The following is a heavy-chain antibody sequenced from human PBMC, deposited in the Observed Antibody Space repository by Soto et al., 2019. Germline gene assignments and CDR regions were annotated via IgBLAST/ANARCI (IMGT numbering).Heavy chain of an antibody. CDR3: ARDHSGGARWFDP. D-gene: IGHD3-10*01. CDR1: GFTFSSYA. V-gene: IGHV3-23*01. CDR2: ISGGGDSI. J-gene: IGHJ5*02. Sequence: EVQLLESGGILVHPGGSLRLSCAASGFTFSSYAMTWVRQAPGKGLEWVSAISGGGDSIYYADSVKGRFTISRDQSKNTLYLQMHSLRAEDTAVYYCARDHSGGARWFDPWGQGTLVTVSS.